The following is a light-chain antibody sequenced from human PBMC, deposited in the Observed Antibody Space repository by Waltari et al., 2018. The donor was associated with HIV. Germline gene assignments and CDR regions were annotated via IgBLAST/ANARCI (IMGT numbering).Light chain of an antibody. CDR3: STWDDNLNGPV. J-gene: IGLJ3*02. Sequence: QSALTQAPSASGTPGQRVDISCSGATSHIGSNNVNWYQHLPGAAPKLVSQDNNHRPPGIPDRFSGSKSGSSASLAITGLQSDDEADFYCSTWDDNLNGPVFGGGTRLTVL. CDR1: TSHIGSNN. CDR2: DNN. V-gene: IGLV1-44*01.